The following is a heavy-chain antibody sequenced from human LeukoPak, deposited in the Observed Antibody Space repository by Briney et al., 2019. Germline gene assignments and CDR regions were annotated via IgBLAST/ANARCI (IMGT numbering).Heavy chain of an antibody. Sequence: ETLSLTCTVSGGSTSSYYWSWIRQPPGKGLEWIGYIYYSGSTNYNPSLKSRVTISVDTSKNQFSLKLSSVTAADTAVYYCASGGYSYGYRGGFDYWGQGTLVTVSS. CDR2: IYYSGST. V-gene: IGHV4-59*08. CDR1: GGSTSSYY. CDR3: ASGGYSYGYRGGFDY. D-gene: IGHD5-18*01. J-gene: IGHJ4*02.